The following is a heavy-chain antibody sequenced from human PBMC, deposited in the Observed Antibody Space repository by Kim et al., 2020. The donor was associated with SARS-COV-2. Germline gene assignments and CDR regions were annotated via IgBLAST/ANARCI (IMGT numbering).Heavy chain of an antibody. Sequence: ASVKVSCKASGYSFTLYNIHWVCQAPGQRLECMGWISAGDGRAFYSPKTQGRVTFTRDTSASAVYMELSGLTSEDTAVYYCARGGGGLAYWGQGTMVTVSS. V-gene: IGHV1-3*01. CDR1: GYSFTLYN. CDR3: ARGGGGLAY. J-gene: IGHJ4*02. D-gene: IGHD6-25*01. CDR2: ISAGDGRA.